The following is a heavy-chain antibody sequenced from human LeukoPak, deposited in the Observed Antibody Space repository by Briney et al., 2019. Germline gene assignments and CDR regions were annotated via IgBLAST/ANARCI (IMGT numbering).Heavy chain of an antibody. J-gene: IGHJ6*02. Sequence: SQTLSLTCAISGDSVSSNSAAWNWIRQSPSRGLEWLGRTYYRSKWYNDYAVSVKSRITINPDTSKNQFSLQLNSVTPEDTAVYYCARDGQQRARDYYYYYSMDVWGQGTTVTVSS. CDR1: GDSVSSNSAA. D-gene: IGHD6-25*01. CDR3: ARDGQQRARDYYYYYSMDV. CDR2: TYYRSKWYN. V-gene: IGHV6-1*01.